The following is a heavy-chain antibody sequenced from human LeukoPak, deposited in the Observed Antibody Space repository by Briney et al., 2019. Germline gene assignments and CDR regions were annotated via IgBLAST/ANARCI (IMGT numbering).Heavy chain of an antibody. Sequence: GGSLRLSCVASGFTFSSYWMSWVRQAPGKGLEWVANIKRDGSEKYYVDSVKGRSIISRDNAKNSLYLQMNSLRAEDTAVYYCARVPVAGTSEFDYWGQGTLVTVPS. V-gene: IGHV3-7*01. CDR3: ARVPVAGTSEFDY. CDR2: IKRDGSEK. CDR1: GFTFSSYW. J-gene: IGHJ4*02. D-gene: IGHD6-19*01.